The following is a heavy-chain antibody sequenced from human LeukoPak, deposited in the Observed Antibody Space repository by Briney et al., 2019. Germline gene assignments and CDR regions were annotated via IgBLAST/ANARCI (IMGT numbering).Heavy chain of an antibody. V-gene: IGHV3-48*01. CDR1: GFTFSSHS. J-gene: IGHJ6*02. CDR3: TRGAGPTAAFYYYGIDV. Sequence: GGSLRLSCAASGFTFSSHSMNWVRQAPGKGLEWVSYISSSSSTIYYADSVKGRFTISRDNAKNSLYLQMNSLRTEDTAVYYCTRGAGPTAAFYYYGIDVWGQGTTVTVSS. CDR2: ISSSSSTI.